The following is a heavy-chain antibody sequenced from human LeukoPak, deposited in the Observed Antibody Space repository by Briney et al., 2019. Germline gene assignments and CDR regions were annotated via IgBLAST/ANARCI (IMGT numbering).Heavy chain of an antibody. D-gene: IGHD1-26*01. J-gene: IGHJ6*03. CDR3: ARDPAPSNPLLGATPPGYYYMDV. CDR2: IIPIFGTA. CDR1: GGTFSSYA. V-gene: IGHV1-69*05. Sequence: SVKVSCKASGGTFSSYAISWVRQAPGQGLEWMGGIIPIFGTANYAQKFQGRVTITTDESTSTAYMELSSLRSEDTAVYYCARDPAPSNPLLGATPPGYYYMDVWGKGTTVTVSS.